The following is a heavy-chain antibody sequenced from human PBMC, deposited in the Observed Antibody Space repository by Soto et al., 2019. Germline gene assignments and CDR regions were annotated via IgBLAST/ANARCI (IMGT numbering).Heavy chain of an antibody. CDR2: IIPITETP. D-gene: IGHD3-10*01. Sequence: QVQLVQSGAEVKKPGASVKVSCKVSGGTFNSHAINWLRQAPGQGLEWMGVIIPITETPNNAEKFQGRVTITADKPTTTLYMELRILTFHDTAVYFSARGNKGPGHYGPGSQGWYGPWGQGTLVTVSS. J-gene: IGHJ5*02. V-gene: IGHV1-69*06. CDR1: GGTFNSHA. CDR3: ARGNKGPGHYGPGSQGWYGP.